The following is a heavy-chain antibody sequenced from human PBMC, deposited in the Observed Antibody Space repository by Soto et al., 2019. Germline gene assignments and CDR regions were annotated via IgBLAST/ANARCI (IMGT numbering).Heavy chain of an antibody. Sequence: PGVSLRLPCAASPLRFSSFWMSWVRQAPGKGLEWLANIKGDGSQENYVDSVRGRFTISRDNAKNSLFLQMNSLREEDTAVYYCLRDYAGYCGLGTLVTVSS. CDR3: LRDYAGY. CDR1: PLRFSSFW. D-gene: IGHD3-16*01. J-gene: IGHJ4*02. CDR2: IKGDGSQE. V-gene: IGHV3-7*01.